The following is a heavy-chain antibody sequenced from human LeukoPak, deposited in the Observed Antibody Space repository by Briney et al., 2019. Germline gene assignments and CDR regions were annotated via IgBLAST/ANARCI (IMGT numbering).Heavy chain of an antibody. D-gene: IGHD6-6*01. CDR3: SRGRATAPRHM. J-gene: IGHJ4*02. V-gene: IGHV4-59*01. CDR2: IYYSGST. CDR1: GGSISSYY. Sequence: PWETLSLTCTASGGSISSYYWSWIRQPPGKGLEWIAYIYYSGSTSYNPSLKSRVTISVDTSKNQFSLKLTLMTAWVTDSYDGSRGRATAPRHMWGQGTLAIVSS.